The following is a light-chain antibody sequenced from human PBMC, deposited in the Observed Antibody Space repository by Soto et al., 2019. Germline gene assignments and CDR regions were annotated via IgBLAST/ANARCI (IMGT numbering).Light chain of an antibody. J-gene: IGLJ2*01. V-gene: IGLV3-1*01. Sequence: SYELTQPPSVSVSPGQTASITCSGDELGDKYACWYQRKPGQSPVLVIYQDNKRPSGIPERFSGSNSGNTATLTISGTQAMDEADYYCQAWDSSTVIFGGGTKVTVL. CDR1: ELGDKY. CDR3: QAWDSSTVI. CDR2: QDN.